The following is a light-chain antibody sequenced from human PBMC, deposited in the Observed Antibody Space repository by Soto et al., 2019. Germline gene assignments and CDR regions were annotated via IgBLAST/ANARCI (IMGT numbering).Light chain of an antibody. V-gene: IGKV3-11*01. CDR1: ERISNN. Sequence: EIMMTQSPATLSVSQGESATLSCRASERISNNLAWYQQKPGQAPRLLIYDASNRATGIPARFSGSGSGTDFTLTISSLEPEDFAVYYCQQRSNWPPTFGQGTRLEIK. CDR3: QQRSNWPPT. J-gene: IGKJ5*01. CDR2: DAS.